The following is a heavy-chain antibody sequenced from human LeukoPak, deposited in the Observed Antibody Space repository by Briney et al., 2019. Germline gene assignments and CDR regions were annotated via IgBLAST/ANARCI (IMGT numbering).Heavy chain of an antibody. CDR1: GGSISLYH. J-gene: IGHJ6*02. Sequence: SETLSLTCTVSGGSISLYHWSWVRQSPGKGLDWLGYIHHSGTTNYDPSLKSRVTISIDTSKNQFPLKLNSLTAADTAVYYCAGGVRGRLGAAIDHYYYALHVWGRGTMVTVSS. CDR3: AGGVRGRLGAAIDHYYYALHV. CDR2: IHHSGTT. D-gene: IGHD1-26*01. V-gene: IGHV4-59*03.